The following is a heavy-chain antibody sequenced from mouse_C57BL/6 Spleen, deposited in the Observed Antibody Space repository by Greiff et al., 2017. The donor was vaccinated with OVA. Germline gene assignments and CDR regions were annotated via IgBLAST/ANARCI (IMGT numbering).Heavy chain of an antibody. V-gene: IGHV1-80*01. D-gene: IGHD1-1*01. J-gene: IGHJ2*01. Sequence: VQLQQSGAELVKPGASVKISCKASGYAFSSYWMNWVKQRPGKGLEWIGQIYPGDGDTNYNGKFKGKATLTADKSSSTDYMQLSSLTSEDSAVYFCARQDYTVSSYEYFDYWGQGTTLTVSS. CDR3: ARQDYTVSSYEYFDY. CDR2: IYPGDGDT. CDR1: GYAFSSYW.